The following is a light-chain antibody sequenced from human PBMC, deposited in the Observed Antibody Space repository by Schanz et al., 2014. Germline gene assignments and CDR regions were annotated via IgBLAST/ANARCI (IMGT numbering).Light chain of an antibody. CDR2: EGS. Sequence: QSALTQPASVSGSPGQSITISCTGTSSDVGSYNFVSCYQQHPGKAPKVMIYEGSKRPSGVSNRFSGFKSGNTASLTISGLQAEDEADFHCCTYAGSITPYVFGTGTKLTVL. V-gene: IGLV2-23*01. CDR3: CTYAGSITPYV. CDR1: SSDVGSYNF. J-gene: IGLJ1*01.